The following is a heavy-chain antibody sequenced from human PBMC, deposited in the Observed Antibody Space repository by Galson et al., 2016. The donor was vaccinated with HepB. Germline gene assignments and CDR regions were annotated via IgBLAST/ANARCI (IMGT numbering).Heavy chain of an antibody. D-gene: IGHD1-26*01. CDR1: GYTFTNYA. CDR3: AREGNYYTLDY. J-gene: IGHJ4*02. Sequence: SVKVSCKASGYTFTNYAMHWLRQAPGQGLEWMGWVIPGNGDTKYSQTFQGRVTFARDTSANTAYMELSSLRSEDTAVYYCAREGNYYTLDYWGQGTLVTVSS. CDR2: VIPGNGDT. V-gene: IGHV1-3*01.